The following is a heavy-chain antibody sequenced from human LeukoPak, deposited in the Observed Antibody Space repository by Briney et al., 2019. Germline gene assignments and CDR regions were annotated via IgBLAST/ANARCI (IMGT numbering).Heavy chain of an antibody. V-gene: IGHV3-21*01. CDR3: ARESGLLLWFGELWDSGGFDR. J-gene: IGHJ5*02. CDR1: GFTFSSYS. D-gene: IGHD3-10*01. CDR2: ISSSSSYI. Sequence: GGSLRLSCAASGFTFSSYSMNWVRQAPGKGLEWVSSISSSSSYIYYAGSVKGRFTISRDNAKNSVYLQMNSLGAEDTAVYYCARESGLLLWFGELWDSGGFDRWGQGTLVTVSS.